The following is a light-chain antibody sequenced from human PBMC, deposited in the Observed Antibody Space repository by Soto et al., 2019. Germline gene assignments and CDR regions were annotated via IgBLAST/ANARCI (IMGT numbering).Light chain of an antibody. J-gene: IGLJ2*01. Sequence: QSALTQPRSVSGSPGQRVTISCTGSSSNIGAGYDVHWYQQLPGTAPKLLIYGNSNRPSGVPDRFSGSKSGTSASLAITGLQAEDEADYYCQSYDSSLSGSVVFGGGTKVTVL. V-gene: IGLV1-40*01. CDR2: GNS. CDR3: QSYDSSLSGSVV. CDR1: SSNIGAGYD.